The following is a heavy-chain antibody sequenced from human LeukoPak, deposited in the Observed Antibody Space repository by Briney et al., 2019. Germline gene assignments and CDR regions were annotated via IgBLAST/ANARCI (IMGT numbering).Heavy chain of an antibody. V-gene: IGHV3-21*01. CDR2: ISSSTSYI. CDR3: ARAGGSTVSHSDY. CDR1: GFTFSSYS. J-gene: IGHJ4*02. Sequence: GGSLRLSCAASGFTFSSYSMNWIRQAPGKGLEWVSSISSSTSYIYYADLVKGRFTISKDNAKNSLYLQMNSLRAEDTAVYYCARAGGSTVSHSDYWGQGALVTVSS. D-gene: IGHD4-17*01.